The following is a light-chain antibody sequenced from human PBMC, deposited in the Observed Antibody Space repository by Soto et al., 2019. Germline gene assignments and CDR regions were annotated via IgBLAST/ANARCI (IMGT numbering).Light chain of an antibody. Sequence: ENVLTQSPATVSLSPGERATLSCRASQSVGTYLAWYQQKPGQSPRLLIYHASNRPTGVPARFSGSGSGTEFTLTISSLEPEDFAVYYCQHHSDWFSWSFDQGTKVDIK. CDR1: QSVGTY. V-gene: IGKV3-11*01. J-gene: IGKJ1*01. CDR3: QHHSDWFSWS. CDR2: HAS.